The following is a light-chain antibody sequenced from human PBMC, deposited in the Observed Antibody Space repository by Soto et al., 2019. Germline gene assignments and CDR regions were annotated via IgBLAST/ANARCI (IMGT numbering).Light chain of an antibody. J-gene: IGKJ1*01. CDR2: GAS. Sequence: EIVLTQSPATLSVSPGERATLSCRASQSVDKHLHWYQQKLGQAPRLLIYGASTRATGIPARFSGSGSGTDFTLTISSLQSEDFAVYYCQQYNKGPVTFGQGTKVDIK. CDR1: QSVDKH. CDR3: QQYNKGPVT. V-gene: IGKV3-15*01.